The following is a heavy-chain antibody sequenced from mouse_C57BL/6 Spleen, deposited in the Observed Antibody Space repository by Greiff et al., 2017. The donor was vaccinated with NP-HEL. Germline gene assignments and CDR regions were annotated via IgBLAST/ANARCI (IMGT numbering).Heavy chain of an antibody. J-gene: IGHJ3*01. V-gene: IGHV14-2*01. CDR3: ARSPYYYGSSYLFAY. CDR2: IDPEDGAT. D-gene: IGHD1-1*01. CDR1: GFNIKDYY. Sequence: EVQLQQSGAELVKPGASVKLSCTASGFNIKDYYMHWVKQRTEQGLEWIGRIDPEDGATKYAPKFQGKATITADTSSNTAYLHLSSLTSADTAVYYCARSPYYYGSSYLFAYWGQGTLVTVSA.